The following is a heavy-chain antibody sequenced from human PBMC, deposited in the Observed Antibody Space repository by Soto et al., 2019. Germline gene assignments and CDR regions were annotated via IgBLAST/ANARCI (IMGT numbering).Heavy chain of an antibody. J-gene: IGHJ4*02. CDR3: ARGSGYYDSSGYFDY. D-gene: IGHD3-22*01. CDR2: INPNSGAT. CDR1: GYTFTGYY. V-gene: IGHV1-2*04. Sequence: ASVKVSCKASGYTFTGYYMHWVRQAPGQGLEWMGWINPNSGATNSAPTFQGWVTMTRDTSIRTAYMELSRLRSDDTAVYYCARGSGYYDSSGYFDYWGQGTLVTVSS.